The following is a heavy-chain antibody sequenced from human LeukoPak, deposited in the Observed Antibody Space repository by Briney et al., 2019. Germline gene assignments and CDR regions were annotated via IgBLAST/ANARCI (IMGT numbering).Heavy chain of an antibody. CDR2: MNPNSGNT. CDR1: GYTFTSYD. CDR3: ARNLVGKTDFDY. D-gene: IGHD6-19*01. V-gene: IGHV1-8*03. Sequence: ASVKVSCKASGYTFTSYDINWVRQATGQGLEWMGWMNPNSGNTGYAQKFQGRVTITWDTSASTVHMELSSLRSEDTAVYYCARNLVGKTDFDYWGQGTLVTVSS. J-gene: IGHJ4*02.